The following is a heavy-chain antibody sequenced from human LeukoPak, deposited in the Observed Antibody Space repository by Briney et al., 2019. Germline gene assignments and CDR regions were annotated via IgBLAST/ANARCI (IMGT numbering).Heavy chain of an antibody. V-gene: IGHV1-8*01. CDR1: GYTFTSYD. D-gene: IGHD3-22*01. CDR3: ARDKYYYDSSGLRSPLSDY. CDR2: MNPNSGNT. J-gene: IGHJ4*02. Sequence: ASVKVSCKASGYTFTSYDINWVRQATRQGLEWMGWMNPNSGNTGYAQKFQGRVTMTRNTSISTAYMELSSLRSEDTAVYYCARDKYYYDSSGLRSPLSDYWGQGTLVTVSS.